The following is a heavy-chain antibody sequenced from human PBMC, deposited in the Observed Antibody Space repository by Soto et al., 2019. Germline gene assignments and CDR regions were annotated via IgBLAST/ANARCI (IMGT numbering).Heavy chain of an antibody. CDR2: IYESGYT. CDR1: GASVSTGAYY. Sequence: SETLSLTCTVSGASVSTGAYYWGWVRQRPGRGLEWIGYIYESGYTYYNTSLKSRLTTSLDRSNNQFSLGLTSVTAADTAVYYCVRAVRHTAMVYPWFDPWGQGTLVTVSS. V-gene: IGHV4-31*03. CDR3: VRAVRHTAMVYPWFDP. J-gene: IGHJ5*02. D-gene: IGHD5-18*01.